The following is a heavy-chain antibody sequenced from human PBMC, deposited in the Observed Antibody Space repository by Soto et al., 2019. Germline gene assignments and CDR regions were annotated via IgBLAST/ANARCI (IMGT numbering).Heavy chain of an antibody. CDR2: IYYSGST. CDR3: ARARVDTAMFFDP. Sequence: SETLSLTCTVSGGSISSGGYYWSWIRQHPGKGLEWIGYIYYSGSTYYNPSLKSRVTISVDTSKNQFSLKLSSVTAADTAVYYCARARVDTAMFFDPWGQGTLVTVSS. CDR1: GGSISSGGYY. V-gene: IGHV4-31*03. J-gene: IGHJ5*02. D-gene: IGHD5-18*01.